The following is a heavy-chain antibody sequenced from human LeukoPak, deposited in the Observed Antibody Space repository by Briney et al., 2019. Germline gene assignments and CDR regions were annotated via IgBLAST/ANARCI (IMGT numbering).Heavy chain of an antibody. CDR2: ISGSGGST. V-gene: IGHV3-23*01. CDR3: AKESGYCSSTSCYLPGIYFDY. J-gene: IGHJ4*02. D-gene: IGHD2-2*01. CDR1: GFTFSSYA. Sequence: GGSLRLSCAASGFTFSSYAMSWVRQAPGKGLEWVSAISGSGGSTYYADSVKGRFTISRDNSKNTLYLQMNSLRAEDTAVYYCAKESGYCSSTSCYLPGIYFDYWGQGTLVTVSS.